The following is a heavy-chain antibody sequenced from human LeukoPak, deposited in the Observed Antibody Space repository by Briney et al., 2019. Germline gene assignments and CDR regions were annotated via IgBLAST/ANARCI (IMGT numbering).Heavy chain of an antibody. D-gene: IGHD3-3*01. Sequence: GGSLRLSCAASGFTFSNAWMNWVRQAPGKGLEWVGRIRSKTDGGTTDYAAPVKGRFTISRDDSKNTLYLQMNSLKTEDTAVYYCTTDRRIYYDFWSGSFPDAFDIWGQGTMVTVSS. CDR3: TTDRRIYYDFWSGSFPDAFDI. CDR1: GFTFSNAW. V-gene: IGHV3-15*07. J-gene: IGHJ3*02. CDR2: IRSKTDGGTT.